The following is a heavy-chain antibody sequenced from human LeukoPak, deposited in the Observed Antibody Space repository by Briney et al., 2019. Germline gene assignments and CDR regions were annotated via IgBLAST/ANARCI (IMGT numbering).Heavy chain of an antibody. D-gene: IGHD4-17*01. Sequence: PGGSLRLSCAASGFTFSSYSMNWVRQAPGKGLEWVSSISSSSSYIYYADSVKGRFTISRDNAKNSLYLQMNSLRAEDTAVYYCAKDPDYGDYGYYYMDVWGKGTTVTVSS. V-gene: IGHV3-21*01. CDR2: ISSSSSYI. CDR3: AKDPDYGDYGYYYMDV. CDR1: GFTFSSYS. J-gene: IGHJ6*03.